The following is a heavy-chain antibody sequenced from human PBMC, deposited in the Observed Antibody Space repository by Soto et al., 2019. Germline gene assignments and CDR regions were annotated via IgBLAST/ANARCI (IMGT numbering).Heavy chain of an antibody. V-gene: IGHV4-30-2*01. J-gene: IGHJ3*02. Sequence: PSETLSLTCAVSGGSISSGGYSWSWIRQPPGKGLEWIGYIYHSGSTYYNPSLKSRVTISVDRSKNQFSLKLSSVTAADTAVYYCARHLTLPHDAFDIWGQGTMVTVSS. D-gene: IGHD2-15*01. CDR1: GGSISSGGYS. CDR2: IYHSGST. CDR3: ARHLTLPHDAFDI.